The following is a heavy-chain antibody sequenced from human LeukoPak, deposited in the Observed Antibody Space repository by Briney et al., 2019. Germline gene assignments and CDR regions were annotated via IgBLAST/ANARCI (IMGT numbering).Heavy chain of an antibody. D-gene: IGHD6-13*01. CDR2: ISAFNGNT. J-gene: IGHJ6*02. CDR3: ASGQTYSSSWQGDYYYGMDV. V-gene: IGHV1-18*01. CDR1: GYTFTSYG. Sequence: ASVKVSCKASGYTFTSYGISWVRQAPGQGLEWMGWISAFNGNTNYSQNLQGRVTMTTDTSTSTAYTELRSLRSDDTAVYYCASGQTYSSSWQGDYYYGMDVWGQGTTVTVSS.